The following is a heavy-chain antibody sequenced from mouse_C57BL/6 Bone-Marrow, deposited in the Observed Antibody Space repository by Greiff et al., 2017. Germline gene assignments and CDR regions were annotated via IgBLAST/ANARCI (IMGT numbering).Heavy chain of an antibody. D-gene: IGHD1-1*01. V-gene: IGHV1-81*01. CDR1: GYTFTSYG. CDR3: AAPPLWGTEVAPTFWWYFDV. Sequence: VQLQQSGAELARPGASVKLSCKASGYTFTSYGISWVKQRTGQGLEWIGQIYPRSGNTYYNEKFKGKATLTADKSSSTAYMERRSLTSEDSAVYSCAAPPLWGTEVAPTFWWYFDVWGTGTTVTVSS. J-gene: IGHJ1*03. CDR2: IYPRSGNT.